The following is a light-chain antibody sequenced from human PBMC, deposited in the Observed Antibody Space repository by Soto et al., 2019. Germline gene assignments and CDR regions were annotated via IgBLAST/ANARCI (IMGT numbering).Light chain of an antibody. CDR2: GTS. CDR3: QQYGNPPFN. V-gene: IGKV3-20*01. Sequence: VLTQSPGTLSLSAGDRATLSCRASQSVSSSSFAWYHQKPGQAPSLLIFGTSARATGIRDRCRGSGSARAFTLTTTSLEPDDFAVYYCQQYGNPPFNFGRGTKLEIK. CDR1: QSVSSSS. J-gene: IGKJ2*01.